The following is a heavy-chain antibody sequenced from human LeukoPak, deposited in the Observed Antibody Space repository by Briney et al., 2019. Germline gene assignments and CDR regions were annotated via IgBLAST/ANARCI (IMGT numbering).Heavy chain of an antibody. CDR2: ISSGDRT. D-gene: IGHD3-9*01. CDR1: GFTFSSYA. J-gene: IGHJ4*02. Sequence: GGSLRLSCAASGFTFSSYAMNWVRQAPGKGLEWVAGISSGDRTFHAESVKGRFTISRDKSKDTLYLQMDSLRAEGTAVYYCAKDATASPYFHWFDNWGQGTQVIVSS. V-gene: IGHV3-23*01. CDR3: AKDATASPYFHWFDN.